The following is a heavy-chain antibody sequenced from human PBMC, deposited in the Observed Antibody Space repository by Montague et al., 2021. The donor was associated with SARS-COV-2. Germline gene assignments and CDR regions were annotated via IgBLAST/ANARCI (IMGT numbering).Heavy chain of an antibody. D-gene: IGHD4-11*01. V-gene: IGHV4-39*01. CDR3: ARHASYDYSKDLYYYYYYGVDV. CDR2: IYYSGST. CDR1: GGSISSSSYY. J-gene: IGHJ6*02. Sequence: SETRSLTCTVSGGSISSSSYYWGWIRQPPGKGLEWIGSIYYSGSTYYNPSLKSRVTISVDTSKNQFSLKLSSVTAADTAVYYCARHASYDYSKDLYYYYYYGVDVWGQGTTVTVSS.